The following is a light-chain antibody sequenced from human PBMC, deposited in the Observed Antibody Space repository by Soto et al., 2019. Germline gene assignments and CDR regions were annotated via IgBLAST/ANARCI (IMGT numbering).Light chain of an antibody. CDR2: DAS. CDR3: QQYIAYSYS. CDR1: QSLLRS. J-gene: IGKJ2*01. V-gene: IGKV1-5*01. Sequence: DIQMTQSPSPLSASVGDRVTITCRASQSLLRSLAWYQQKAGKAPKLLIYDASNLQSGVPSRFSGSGSGTEFTLTISGLQPDDFATYYCQQYIAYSYSFGQGTKLEIK.